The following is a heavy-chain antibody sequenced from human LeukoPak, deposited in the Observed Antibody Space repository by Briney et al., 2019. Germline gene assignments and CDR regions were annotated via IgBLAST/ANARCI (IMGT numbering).Heavy chain of an antibody. CDR1: EFIVSSNY. J-gene: IGHJ4*02. CDR2: LYSGGST. D-gene: IGHD1-26*01. Sequence: GGSLRLSCAASEFIVSSNYMSWVRQAPGKGLEWVSVLYSGGSTYYADSVKGRFTTSRDNSKNTLYLQMNSLRAEDTAVYYCASSGNYYPYLLDYWGQGTLVTVSS. CDR3: ASSGNYYPYLLDY. V-gene: IGHV3-53*01.